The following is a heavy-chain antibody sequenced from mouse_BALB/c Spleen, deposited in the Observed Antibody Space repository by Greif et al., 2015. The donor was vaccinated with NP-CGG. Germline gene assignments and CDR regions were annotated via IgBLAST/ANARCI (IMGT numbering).Heavy chain of an antibody. CDR3: ARSTARANDY. J-gene: IGHJ2*01. Sequence: QVQLKESGAELVRPGTSVKVSCKASGYAFTNYLIEWVKQRPGQGLEWIGVINPGSGGTNYNEQFKCKATLTADKSSSTAYMQRSSQKSDDSAVYFCARSTARANDYWGQGTTLTVSS. CDR2: INPGSGGT. V-gene: IGHV1-54*01. D-gene: IGHD3-1*01. CDR1: GYAFTNYL.